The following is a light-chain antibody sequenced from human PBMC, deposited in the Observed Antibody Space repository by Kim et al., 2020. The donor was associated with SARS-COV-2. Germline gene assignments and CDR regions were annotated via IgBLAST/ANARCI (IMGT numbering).Light chain of an antibody. Sequence: SPGESATLACRASQSVSSTYLAWYQQKPGQAPRLLIYGASSRATGIPDRFSGSGSGTDFTLTITRLEPEDFAVYYCQQYSSSPATFGQGTKVDIK. CDR3: QQYSSSPAT. V-gene: IGKV3-20*01. CDR2: GAS. J-gene: IGKJ1*01. CDR1: QSVSSTY.